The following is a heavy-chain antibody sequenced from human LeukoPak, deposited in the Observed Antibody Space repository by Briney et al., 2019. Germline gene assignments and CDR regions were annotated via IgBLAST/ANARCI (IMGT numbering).Heavy chain of an antibody. CDR2: VLYTGNT. CDR3: ARGGYCSTAGCYGNAFDI. V-gene: IGHV4-59*01. J-gene: IGHJ3*02. D-gene: IGHD2-2*01. CDR1: GGSLSTYY. Sequence: SETLSLTCTVSGGSLSTYYWSWIRQPPGKGLEWIGYVLYTGNTNYNPSLKSRVSISVDTSKDQFSLKLSSVTAADTALYYCARGGYCSTAGCYGNAFDIWGQGTVVTVSS.